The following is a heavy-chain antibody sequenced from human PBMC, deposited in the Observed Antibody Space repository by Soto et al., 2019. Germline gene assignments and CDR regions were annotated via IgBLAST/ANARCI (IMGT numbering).Heavy chain of an antibody. V-gene: IGHV1-18*01. Sequence: QVQLVQSGAEVKKPGASVKVSCKASGYTFTSYGISWVRQAPGQGLEWMGRISAYNGNTNYAHKLQGKVPMTKYTSTSIASMELRSRRSHDTAVFYCARDRGNWGFDYWGQGTLGTGSS. CDR2: ISAYNGNT. CDR1: GYTFTSYG. CDR3: ARDRGNWGFDY. D-gene: IGHD7-27*01. J-gene: IGHJ4*02.